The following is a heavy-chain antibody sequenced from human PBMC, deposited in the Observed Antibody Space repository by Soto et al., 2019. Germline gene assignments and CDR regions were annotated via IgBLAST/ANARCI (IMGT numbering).Heavy chain of an antibody. J-gene: IGHJ4*02. V-gene: IGHV1-69*06. CDR3: ARGLGEHQLDFDY. Sequence: SVKVSCKASGGTFSDHAITWVRQAPGQGLEWMGGISSIFGTANYAQKFRDRVTITADKSTNTVYMVLSSLRSEDTAVYYCARGLGEHQLDFDYPGQRTLVTISS. CDR2: ISSIFGTA. D-gene: IGHD6-13*01. CDR1: GGTFSDHA.